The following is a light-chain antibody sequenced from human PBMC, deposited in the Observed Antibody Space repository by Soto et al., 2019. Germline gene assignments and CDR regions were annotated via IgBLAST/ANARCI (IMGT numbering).Light chain of an antibody. J-gene: IGKJ2*01. CDR3: QQYNNWPHT. CDR2: GAS. CDR1: QSVSSN. V-gene: IGKV3-15*01. Sequence: EIVMTQSPATLSVSPGERATLSCRASQSVSSNLAWYQQKPGQAPRLLIYGASTRATGIPARFSGSGSGTEFPLTISSLQYEDFAVYYCQQYNNWPHTFGQGTKLEIK.